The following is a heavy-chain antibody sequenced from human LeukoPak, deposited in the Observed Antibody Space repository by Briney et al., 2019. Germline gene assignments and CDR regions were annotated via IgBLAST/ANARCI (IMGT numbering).Heavy chain of an antibody. CDR2: VDTSGST. J-gene: IGHJ6*03. D-gene: IGHD3-16*01. Sequence: SETLSLTCTVSGGSISSIYWSWVRQSAVKGLEWIGRVDTSGSTHYNPSLGGRVTMSLDTSKNQFSLNLRSVTVADTAVYYCARGLGGASYYMDVWGKGTTVTVSS. V-gene: IGHV4-4*07. CDR1: GGSISSIY. CDR3: ARGLGGASYYMDV.